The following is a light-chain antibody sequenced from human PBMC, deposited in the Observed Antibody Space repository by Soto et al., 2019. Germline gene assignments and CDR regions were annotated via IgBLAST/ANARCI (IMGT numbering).Light chain of an antibody. CDR2: AAS. Sequence: ETVLTQSPGTLSLSPGERATLSCRASQSITSSYLAWYQQRPGQAPRLLIYAASRRATGIPERFSGSGSGTDFTLTITSLEPEDFATYYCLQHNAHPWTFGQGTKVEI. V-gene: IGKV3-20*01. CDR1: QSITSSY. CDR3: LQHNAHPWT. J-gene: IGKJ1*01.